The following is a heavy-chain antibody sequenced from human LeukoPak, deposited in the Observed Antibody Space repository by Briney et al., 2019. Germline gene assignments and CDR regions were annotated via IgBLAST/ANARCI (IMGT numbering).Heavy chain of an antibody. CDR1: GYMFTGYY. CDR3: ARGYCSGDCFTLFDY. CDR2: INTNSGGT. D-gene: IGHD2-21*02. V-gene: IGHV1-2*02. J-gene: IGHJ4*02. Sequence: ASVKVSCKASGYMFTGYYMHWVRQAPGQGLEWMGWINTNSGGTNYAQKFQGRVTMTRDTSISTAYMELSSLRSDDTAVYYCARGYCSGDCFTLFDYWGREPWSPSPQ.